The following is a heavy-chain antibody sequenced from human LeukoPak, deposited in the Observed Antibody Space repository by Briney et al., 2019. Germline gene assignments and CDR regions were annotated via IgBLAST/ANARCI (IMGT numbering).Heavy chain of an antibody. Sequence: GASVKVSCKASGYTFTCYGVSWVRQAPGQGLEWMGWISAYNSDTNYAQKLQGRVTMTTDTSTSTAYMELRSLRSDDTAVYYCARDYGPIAAAGTEYYYYGLDVWGQGTTVTVSS. D-gene: IGHD6-13*01. CDR2: ISAYNSDT. CDR3: ARDYGPIAAAGTEYYYYGLDV. J-gene: IGHJ6*02. CDR1: GYTFTCYG. V-gene: IGHV1-18*01.